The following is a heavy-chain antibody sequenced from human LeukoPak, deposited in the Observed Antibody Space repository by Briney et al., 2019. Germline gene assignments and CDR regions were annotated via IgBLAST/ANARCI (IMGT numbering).Heavy chain of an antibody. Sequence: PSETLSLTCTVSGDSISSGGYYWSWIRQHPGKGLEWIGYIYHSGSTYYNPSLESRLSISVDTSKNQFSLKLNSVTAADTAVYYCARTVARTWVDYWGQGTLVTVSS. D-gene: IGHD6-19*01. V-gene: IGHV4-31*03. CDR3: ARTVARTWVDY. CDR2: IYHSGST. CDR1: GDSISSGGYY. J-gene: IGHJ4*02.